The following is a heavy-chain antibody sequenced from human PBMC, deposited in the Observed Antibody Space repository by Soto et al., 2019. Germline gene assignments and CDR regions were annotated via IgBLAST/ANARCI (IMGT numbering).Heavy chain of an antibody. V-gene: IGHV1-18*01. CDR3: ASGYYYDSSGYYYGMDV. Sequence: ASVKVSCKASGYTFTSYGISWVRQAPGQGLEWMGWISAYNGNTNYAQKLQGRVTMITDTSTSTAYMELRSLRSDDTAVYFCASGYYYDSSGYYYGMDVWGQGTTVTVSS. D-gene: IGHD3-22*01. CDR1: GYTFTSYG. CDR2: ISAYNGNT. J-gene: IGHJ6*02.